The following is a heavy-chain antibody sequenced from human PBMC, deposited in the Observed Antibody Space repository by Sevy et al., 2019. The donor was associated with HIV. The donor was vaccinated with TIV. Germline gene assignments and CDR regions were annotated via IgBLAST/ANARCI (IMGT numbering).Heavy chain of an antibody. Sequence: GGSLRLSCAASESIVTNAWMSWVRQAPGKGLEWVGRIKSDGGTADYASHLKGRFTISRDASENMLYLQMHSLKSEDTAVYYCTTYYDSTGYYLYLDFDYWGQGTQATVSS. CDR3: TTYYDSTGYYLYLDFDY. J-gene: IGHJ4*02. V-gene: IGHV3-15*01. CDR2: IKSDGGTA. CDR1: ESIVTNAW. D-gene: IGHD3-22*01.